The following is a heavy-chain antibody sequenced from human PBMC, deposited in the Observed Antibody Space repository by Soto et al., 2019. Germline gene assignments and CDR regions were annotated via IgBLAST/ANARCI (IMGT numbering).Heavy chain of an antibody. D-gene: IGHD1-26*01. CDR1: TDSIRNYY. Sequence: QVQLQESGPGLVKTSETLSLTCTVSTDSIRNYYWTWIRQSPGKGLEWIGSIYHTGYSNYSPSLRRRVTITLDTSKRDTATIQFSLTLTSVTPADTAVYYCVREKWEGEIRVWYFDLWGRGTLVSVSS. V-gene: IGHV4-59*01. J-gene: IGHJ2*01. CDR3: VREKWEGEIRVWYFDL. CDR2: IYHTGYS.